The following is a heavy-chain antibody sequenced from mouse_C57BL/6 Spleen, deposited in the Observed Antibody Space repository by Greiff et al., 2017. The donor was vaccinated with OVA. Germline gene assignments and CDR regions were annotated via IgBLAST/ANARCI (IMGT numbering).Heavy chain of an antibody. CDR3: ARDYYGYDEDAY. J-gene: IGHJ3*01. Sequence: ESGPGLVKPSQSLSLTCSVTGYSITSGYYWNWIRQFPGNKLEWMGYISYDGSNNYNPSLKNRISITRDTSKNQFFLKLNSVTTEDTATYYCARDYYGYDEDAYWGQGTLVTVSA. D-gene: IGHD2-2*01. CDR2: ISYDGSN. V-gene: IGHV3-6*01. CDR1: GYSITSGYY.